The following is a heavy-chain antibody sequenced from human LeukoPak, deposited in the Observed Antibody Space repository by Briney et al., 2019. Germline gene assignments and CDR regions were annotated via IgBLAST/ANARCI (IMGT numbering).Heavy chain of an antibody. Sequence: SETLSLTCTVSGGSISNYYWSWFRQSPGKGLEWIAYIYYSGSTNYNSSLKSRVTVFVDTSKNHFSLNLTSVTAADTAVYYCARHRYSFGYFSAPFDIWGQGTMVTASS. CDR1: GGSISNYY. J-gene: IGHJ3*02. CDR2: IYYSGST. CDR3: ARHRYSFGYFSAPFDI. V-gene: IGHV4-59*08. D-gene: IGHD5-18*01.